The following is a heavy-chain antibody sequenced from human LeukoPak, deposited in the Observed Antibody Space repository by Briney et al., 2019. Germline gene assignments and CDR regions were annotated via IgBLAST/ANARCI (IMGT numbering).Heavy chain of an antibody. V-gene: IGHV4-34*01. CDR3: ARGLFISRTYYYYMDV. Sequence: SETLSLTCAVYGGSFSGYYWSWIRQPPGKGLEWIGEINHSGSTNYNPSLKSRVTISVDTSKNQFSLKLSSVTAADTGVYYCARGLFISRTYYYYMDVWGEGTTVTVSS. CDR1: GGSFSGYY. CDR2: INHSGST. D-gene: IGHD2-21*01. J-gene: IGHJ6*03.